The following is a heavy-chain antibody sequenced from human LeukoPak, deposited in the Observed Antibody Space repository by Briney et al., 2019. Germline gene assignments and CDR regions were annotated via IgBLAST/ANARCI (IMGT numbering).Heavy chain of an antibody. CDR1: GGSISSYY. Sequence: SETLSLTCTVSGGSISSYYWSWLRQPAGKGLEWIGRSYNSGSTNYNPSLKSRVTISVDTSKKQFSLKLSCVTAADTAVYYCARDPPYGDYWYFDLWGRGTLVTVSS. CDR3: ARDPPYGDYWYFDL. J-gene: IGHJ2*01. D-gene: IGHD4-17*01. CDR2: SYNSGST. V-gene: IGHV4-4*07.